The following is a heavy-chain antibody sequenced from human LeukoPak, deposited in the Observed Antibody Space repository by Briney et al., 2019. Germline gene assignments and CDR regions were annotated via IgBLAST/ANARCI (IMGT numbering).Heavy chain of an antibody. D-gene: IGHD2-21*01. J-gene: IGHJ5*02. CDR3: AKADRMIDWFDP. V-gene: IGHV3-7*03. CDR1: GFTFSSYW. Sequence: GGSLRLSCAASGFTFSSYWMSWVRQAPGKGLEWVANIKQDGSEKYYVDSVKGRFTISRDNAKNSLFLQMNGLRAEDTAVYYCAKADRMIDWFDPWGQGTLVTVSS. CDR2: IKQDGSEK.